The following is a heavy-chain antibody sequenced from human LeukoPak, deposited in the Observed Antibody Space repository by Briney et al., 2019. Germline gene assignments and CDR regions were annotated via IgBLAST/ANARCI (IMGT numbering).Heavy chain of an antibody. Sequence: SQTLSLTCAISGDSVSSNSAAWNWIRQSPSRGLEWLGMTYYRSKWYNDYALSVKSRITINPDTSKNQFSLHLNSVAPEDTAVYYCARGPQLGNIFDYWGQGTLVTVSS. V-gene: IGHV6-1*01. CDR2: TYYRSKWYN. D-gene: IGHD7-27*01. CDR3: ARGPQLGNIFDY. J-gene: IGHJ4*02. CDR1: GDSVSSNSAA.